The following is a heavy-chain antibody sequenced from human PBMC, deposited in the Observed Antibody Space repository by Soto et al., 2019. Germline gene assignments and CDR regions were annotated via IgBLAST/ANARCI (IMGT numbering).Heavy chain of an antibody. CDR2: IYHSGST. CDR1: GGSISSPNW. Sequence: QVQLQESGPGLVKPSGTLSLTCAVSGGSISSPNWWNWVRQPPGKGLEWIGEIYHSGSTNYNPFLASRVTISLDKSKNQFSLELSSVTAPDTAAYYCARAPDWFDPWGQGTLVTVSS. J-gene: IGHJ5*02. V-gene: IGHV4-4*02. CDR3: ARAPDWFDP.